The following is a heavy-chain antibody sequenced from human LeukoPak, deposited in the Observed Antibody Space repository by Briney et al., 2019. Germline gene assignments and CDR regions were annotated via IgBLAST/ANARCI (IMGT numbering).Heavy chain of an antibody. Sequence: HPGGSLRLSCEASGFIFSNYGMHWVRQAPGQGLEWLALIWYDGQTKFYADSVKGRFTISRDNSGNTLFLHMTSLRVEDTAVYYCAREWGRIAVAGGPGYWGQGALVTVSS. J-gene: IGHJ4*02. D-gene: IGHD6-19*01. V-gene: IGHV3-33*01. CDR3: AREWGRIAVAGGPGY. CDR2: IWYDGQTK. CDR1: GFIFSNYG.